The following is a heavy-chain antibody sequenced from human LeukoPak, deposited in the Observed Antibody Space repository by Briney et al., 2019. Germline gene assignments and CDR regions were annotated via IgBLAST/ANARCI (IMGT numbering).Heavy chain of an antibody. V-gene: IGHV1-18*04. Sequence: ASVKVSCKASGYTFTSYYMHWVRQAPAQGLEWMGCISCYNGDTIYTQNFQGRVTMTTDTSTSTAYMDLRGLRSDDTAVYYCARDPTNTSGRNVYLDYWGQGSLVTVSS. CDR3: ARDPTNTSGRNVYLDY. CDR1: GYTFTSYY. D-gene: IGHD2-8*01. J-gene: IGHJ4*02. CDR2: ISCYNGDT.